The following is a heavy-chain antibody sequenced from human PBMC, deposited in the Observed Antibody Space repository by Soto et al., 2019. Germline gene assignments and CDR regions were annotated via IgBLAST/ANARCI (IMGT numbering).Heavy chain of an antibody. V-gene: IGHV3-23*01. D-gene: IGHD3-22*01. CDR2: ISGSGGST. CDR1: GFTFSSYA. Sequence: GGSLRLSCAASGFTFSSYAMSRVRQAPGKGLEWVSAISGSGGSTYYADSVKGRFTISRDNSKNTLYLQMNSLRAEDTAVYYCARARDYYDSSGYYDAFDIWGQGTMVTVSS. J-gene: IGHJ3*02. CDR3: ARARDYYDSSGYYDAFDI.